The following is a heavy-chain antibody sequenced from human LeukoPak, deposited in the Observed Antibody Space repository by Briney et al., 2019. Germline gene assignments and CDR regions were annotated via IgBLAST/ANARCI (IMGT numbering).Heavy chain of an antibody. Sequence: GASVTVSFKSSGYTFTIYGITWVRQAPGQGLEWMGWISGYNGNTKNAQKLQGRLTLTTDTSTSTAYMDLRSLRSDDTAVYYCASRNYYASGTETGYYFDFWGQGTLVTVSS. D-gene: IGHD3-10*01. CDR3: ASRNYYASGTETGYYFDF. V-gene: IGHV1-18*01. CDR2: ISGYNGNT. J-gene: IGHJ4*02. CDR1: GYTFTIYG.